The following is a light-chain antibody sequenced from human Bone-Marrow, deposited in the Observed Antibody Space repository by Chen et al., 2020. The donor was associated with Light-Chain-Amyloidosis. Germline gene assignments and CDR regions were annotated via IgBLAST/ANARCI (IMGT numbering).Light chain of an antibody. V-gene: IGLV6-57*01. J-gene: IGLJ3*02. CDR3: QSYQGSSQGV. CDR2: EDD. CDR1: SGSIATNY. Sequence: NFMLTQPHSVSESPGKTVIISCTRSSGSIATNYVQWYQQRPGSSPTTVIYEDDQRPSGVPDGFSGSIDRSSNSASLNISGLKTEEEADYYCQSYQGSSQGVFGGGTKLTVL.